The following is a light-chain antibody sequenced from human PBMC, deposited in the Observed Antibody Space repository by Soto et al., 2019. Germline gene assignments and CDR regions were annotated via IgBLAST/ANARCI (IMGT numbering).Light chain of an antibody. CDR1: SGHSNYA. J-gene: IGLJ2*01. V-gene: IGLV4-69*01. Sequence: QPVLTQSPSASASLGASVKLTCTLSSGHSNYAIAWHQQQSEKGPRYLMKLNSDGSYSKGDGIPDRFSGSSSGAERYLTLSSLQAEDEADYYCQTWGSGIVVFGGGTKLTVL. CDR2: LNSDGSY. CDR3: QTWGSGIVV.